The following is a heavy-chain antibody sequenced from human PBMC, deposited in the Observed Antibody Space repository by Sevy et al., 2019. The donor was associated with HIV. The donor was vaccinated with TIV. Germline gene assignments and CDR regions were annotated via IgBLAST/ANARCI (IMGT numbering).Heavy chain of an antibody. Sequence: LSLTCAASGFTFSSYWMSWVRQAPGKGLEWVANIKQDGSEKYYVDSVKGRFTISRDNAKNSLYLQMNSLRAEDTAVYYCARVVMVRGVPSYYYYGMDVWGQGTTVTVSS. CDR3: ARVVMVRGVPSYYYYGMDV. J-gene: IGHJ6*02. D-gene: IGHD3-10*01. CDR2: IKQDGSEK. CDR1: GFTFSSYW. V-gene: IGHV3-7*01.